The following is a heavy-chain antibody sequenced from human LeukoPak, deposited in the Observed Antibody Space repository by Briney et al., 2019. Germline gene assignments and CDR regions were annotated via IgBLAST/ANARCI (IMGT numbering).Heavy chain of an antibody. Sequence: SVKVSCKASGGTFSSYAISWVRQAPGQGLEWMGGIIPIFGTANYAQKFQGRVTITADESTSTAYMELSSLRSEDTAVYYCARQTSTYYYDSSGYSTTPSFDYWGQGTLVTVSS. V-gene: IGHV1-69*13. CDR2: IIPIFGTA. CDR3: ARQTSTYYYDSSGYSTTPSFDY. D-gene: IGHD3-22*01. CDR1: GGTFSSYA. J-gene: IGHJ4*02.